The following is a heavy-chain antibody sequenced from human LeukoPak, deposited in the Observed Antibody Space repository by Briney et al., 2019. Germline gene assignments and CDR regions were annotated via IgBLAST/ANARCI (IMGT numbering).Heavy chain of an antibody. Sequence: GSLRLSCAASGFTFSSYWMSWVRQAPGNGLEWVANIKQDGSEKYYVDSVKGRFTISRDNAKNSLYLQMNSLRVEDTAVYYCACGPAFWNGDAFDIWGQGTMVTVSS. D-gene: IGHD1-1*01. J-gene: IGHJ3*02. CDR3: ACGPAFWNGDAFDI. CDR2: IKQDGSEK. CDR1: GFTFSSYW. V-gene: IGHV3-7*01.